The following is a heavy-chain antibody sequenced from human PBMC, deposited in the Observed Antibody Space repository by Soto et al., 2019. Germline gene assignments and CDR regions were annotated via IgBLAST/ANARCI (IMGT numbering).Heavy chain of an antibody. CDR2: IQSGGTT. V-gene: IGHV3-66*01. D-gene: IGHD2-15*01. CDR1: GFTASSKY. CDR3: ARDDVLCDGGRCYGILLDV. J-gene: IGHJ6*04. Sequence: QPGGSLRLSCAASGFTASSKYMTWVRQAPGKGLEWVSLIQSGGTTYYADSVKGRFTISRDTSENTLHLQMDSLRVEDTAVYYCARDDVLCDGGRCYGILLDVWGKGTTVTVSS.